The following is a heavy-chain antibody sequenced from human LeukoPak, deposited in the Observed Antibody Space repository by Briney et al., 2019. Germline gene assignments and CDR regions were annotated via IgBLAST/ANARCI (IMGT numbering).Heavy chain of an antibody. CDR1: GFTVSSNY. Sequence: PGGSLRLSCAASGFTVSSNYMSWVRQAPGKGLEWVSVIYSGGSTYYADSVKGRFTISRDNSKNTLYLQMNSLRAEDTAVYYCARLFRYLDWLPNGYFDYWGQGTLATVSS. J-gene: IGHJ4*02. D-gene: IGHD3-9*01. CDR2: IYSGGST. V-gene: IGHV3-53*01. CDR3: ARLFRYLDWLPNGYFDY.